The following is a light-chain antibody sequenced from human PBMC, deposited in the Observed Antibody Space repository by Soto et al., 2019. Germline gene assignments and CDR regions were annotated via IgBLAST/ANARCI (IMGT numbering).Light chain of an antibody. CDR3: QQYNSYWT. V-gene: IGKV1-5*03. Sequence: IQMTHSPSTLSASVLYRVTITFRASQSISSWLAWYQQKPGKAPKLLIYKASSLESGVPSRFSGSGSGTEFTLTISSLQPDDFATYYCQQYNSYWTFGQGTKVDIK. J-gene: IGKJ1*01. CDR2: KAS. CDR1: QSISSW.